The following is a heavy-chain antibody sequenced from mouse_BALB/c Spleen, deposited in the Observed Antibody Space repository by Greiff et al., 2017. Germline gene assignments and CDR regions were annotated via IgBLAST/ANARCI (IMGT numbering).Heavy chain of an antibody. J-gene: IGHJ4*01. CDR3: ARGAMITYAMDY. D-gene: IGHD2-3*01. Sequence: EVKLVESGGGLVQPGGSLKLSCAASGFTFSSYAMSWVRQTPEKRLEWVASISSGGSTYYPDSVKGRFTISRDNARNILYLQMSSLRSEDTAMYYCARGAMITYAMDYWGQGTSVTVSS. V-gene: IGHV5-6-5*01. CDR1: GFTFSSYA. CDR2: ISSGGST.